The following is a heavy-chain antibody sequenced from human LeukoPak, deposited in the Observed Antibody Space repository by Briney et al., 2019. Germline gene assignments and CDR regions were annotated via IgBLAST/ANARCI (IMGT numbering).Heavy chain of an antibody. D-gene: IGHD5-12*01. CDR2: IWYDGSNK. J-gene: IGHJ6*02. CDR3: ARVDGSGGYDGYGMDV. CDR1: GFTFSSYG. V-gene: IGHV3-33*01. Sequence: GGSLRLSCAASGFTFSSYGMHWVRQAPGKGLEWVAVIWYDGSNKYYADSVKGRFTISRDNSKNTLYLQMNSLRAEDTAVYYCARVDGSGGYDGYGMDVWGQGTTVTVSS.